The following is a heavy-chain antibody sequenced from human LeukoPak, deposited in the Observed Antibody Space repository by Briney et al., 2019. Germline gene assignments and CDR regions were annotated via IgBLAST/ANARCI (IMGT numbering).Heavy chain of an antibody. CDR1: GFTFSSYE. CDR2: IRYDGSNK. CDR3: AKDGPDSGYAHHQYHMHL. D-gene: IGHD5-12*01. V-gene: IGHV3-30*02. J-gene: IGHJ6*03. Sequence: GGSLRLSCAASGFTFSSYEMNWVRQAPGKGLEWVAFIRYDGSNKYYADSVKGRVTISRDNSKNTVYLQITSLGADHTAVYYCAKDGPDSGYAHHQYHMHLWRKGPTLPLPS.